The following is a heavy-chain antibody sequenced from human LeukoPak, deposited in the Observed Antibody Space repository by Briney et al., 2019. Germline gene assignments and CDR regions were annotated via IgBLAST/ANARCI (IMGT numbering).Heavy chain of an antibody. CDR1: GGSISSGVYY. CDR2: IYYSGST. V-gene: IGHV4-31*03. CDR3: ARRRVDGYNYAFDY. D-gene: IGHD5-24*01. J-gene: IGHJ4*02. Sequence: TASETLSLTCTVSGGSISSGVYYWSWIRQHPGKGLEWIGYIYYSGSTYYNPSLKSRVTISVDTSKSQFSLKPSSVTAADTAVYYCARRRVDGYNYAFDYWGQGTLVTVSS.